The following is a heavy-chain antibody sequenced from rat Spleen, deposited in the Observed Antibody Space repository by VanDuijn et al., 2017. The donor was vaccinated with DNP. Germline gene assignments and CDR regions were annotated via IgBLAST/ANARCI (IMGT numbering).Heavy chain of an antibody. D-gene: IGHD1-4*01. CDR3: ARRNRVYRYYFDY. J-gene: IGHJ2*01. Sequence: EVQLVESGGGLVQPGRSMKLSCAASGFTFSNYDMAWVRQAPKKGLEWVATISYDGSSTYYRDSVKGRFTISRDNAKSTLYLQRDSLRSEDTATYYCARRNRVYRYYFDYWGQGVMVTVSS. CDR2: ISYDGSST. V-gene: IGHV5-7*01. CDR1: GFTFSNYD.